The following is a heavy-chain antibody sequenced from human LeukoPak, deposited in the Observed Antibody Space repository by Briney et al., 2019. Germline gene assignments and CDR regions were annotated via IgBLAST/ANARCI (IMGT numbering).Heavy chain of an antibody. CDR3: AKGQITMIVVVPKGDWFDP. Sequence: PGGSLRLSCPASGFTFSSYAMSWVRQAPGKGLEWVSAISGSGGSTYYADSVKGRFTISRDNSKNTLYLQMNSLRAEDTAVYYCAKGQITMIVVVPKGDWFDPWGQGTQVTVSS. V-gene: IGHV3-23*01. D-gene: IGHD3-22*01. CDR2: ISGSGGST. J-gene: IGHJ5*02. CDR1: GFTFSSYA.